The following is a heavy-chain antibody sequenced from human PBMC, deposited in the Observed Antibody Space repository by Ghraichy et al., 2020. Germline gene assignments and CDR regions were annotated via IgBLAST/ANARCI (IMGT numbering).Heavy chain of an antibody. CDR3: ARGPTIFGVVGVWWFDP. CDR2: IYYSGST. V-gene: IGHV4-31*03. D-gene: IGHD3-3*01. CDR1: GGSISSGGYY. J-gene: IGHJ5*02. Sequence: SETLSLTCTVSGGSISSGGYYWSWIRQHPGKGLEWIGYIYYSGSTYYNPSLKSRVTISVDTSKNQFSLKLSSVTAADTAVYYCARGPTIFGVVGVWWFDPWGQGTLVTVSS.